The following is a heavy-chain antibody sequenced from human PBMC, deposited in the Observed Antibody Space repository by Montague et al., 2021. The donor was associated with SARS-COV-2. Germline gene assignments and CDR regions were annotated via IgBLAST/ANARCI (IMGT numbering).Heavy chain of an antibody. J-gene: IGHJ2*01. CDR1: SGSISNDIYY. CDR3: ARQDIQLRIDL. D-gene: IGHD1-1*01. V-gene: IGHV4-39*01. Sequence: SETLSLTCTVSSGSISNDIYYWGWIRQPPGKGPEWIGGSRYGGTSYYNPSLKSRVTISIDTSKNQCSLKMTAVTAADTAVYFCARQDIQLRIDLWGRGTLVTVSS. CDR2: SRYGGTS.